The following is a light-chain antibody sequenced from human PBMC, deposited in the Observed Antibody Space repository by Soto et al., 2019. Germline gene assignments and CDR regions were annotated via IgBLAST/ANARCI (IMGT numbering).Light chain of an antibody. V-gene: IGKV3D-20*01. CDR1: QSVSSN. CDR3: QQYAVSPIT. CDR2: DAS. J-gene: IGKJ5*01. Sequence: EIVLTQSPATLSLSPGERATLSCLASQSVSSNLAWYQQKPGLAPTLLISDASSRASGVPERFTGGGSGTDFTLTIRRLEPEDFALYYCQQYAVSPITFGQGTRLEI.